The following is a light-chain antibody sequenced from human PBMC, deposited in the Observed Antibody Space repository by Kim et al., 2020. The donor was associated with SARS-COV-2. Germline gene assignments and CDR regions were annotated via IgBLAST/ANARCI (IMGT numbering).Light chain of an antibody. V-gene: IGKV1-17*03. J-gene: IGKJ2*01. CDR1: QGISSY. CDR3: LQHSGCPYT. Sequence: SACRRESVTHTARAGQGISSYLAWFQQTPEKLPEPLIYTTSSLESGVRSRFSGSGSGTEFAHTLRSLQPGDFATYYCLQHSGCPYTFGQGTKLEI. CDR2: TTS.